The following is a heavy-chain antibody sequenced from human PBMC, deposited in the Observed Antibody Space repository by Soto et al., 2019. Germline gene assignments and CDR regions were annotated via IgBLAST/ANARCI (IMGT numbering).Heavy chain of an antibody. CDR2: IWYDGSNK. CDR3: ARGTVHFDC. J-gene: IGHJ4*02. CDR1: GFTFSSYG. Sequence: QVQLVESGGGVVQPGRSLRLSCAASGFTFSSYGMHWVRQAPGKGLEWVAVIWYDGSNKYYADSVKGRFTISRDNSKNTLYLQMNSLRVEDTAVYYCARGTVHFDCWGQGTLVTVSS. D-gene: IGHD1-1*01. V-gene: IGHV3-33*01.